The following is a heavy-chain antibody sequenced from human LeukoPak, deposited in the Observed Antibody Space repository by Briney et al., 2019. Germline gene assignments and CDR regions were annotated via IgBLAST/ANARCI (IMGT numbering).Heavy chain of an antibody. V-gene: IGHV3-23*01. D-gene: IGHD6-6*01. CDR3: VKDGGLIAARYYFDY. CDR1: GFTFSSYA. J-gene: IGHJ4*02. CDR2: ISGSGGST. Sequence: PGGSLRLSCAASGFTFSSYAMSWVRQAPGKGLEWVSAISGSGGSTYYADSVKGRFTISRDNSKNTLYLQMSSLRAEDTAVYYCVKDGGLIAARYYFDYWGQGTLVTVSS.